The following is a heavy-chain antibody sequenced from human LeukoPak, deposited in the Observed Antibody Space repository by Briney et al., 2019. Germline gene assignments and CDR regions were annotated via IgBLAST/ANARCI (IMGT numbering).Heavy chain of an antibody. J-gene: IGHJ4*02. CDR3: AKGGDYCSSTSCPLHFDY. D-gene: IGHD2-2*01. CDR2: ISGSGGST. V-gene: IGHV3-23*01. Sequence: GGSLRLSCAASGFTFSSYAMSWVRQAPGKGLEWVSAISGSGGSTYYADSVKGRFTISRDNSKNTLYLQMNSLRAEDTAVYYCAKGGDYCSSTSCPLHFDYWGQGTLVTVSS. CDR1: GFTFSSYA.